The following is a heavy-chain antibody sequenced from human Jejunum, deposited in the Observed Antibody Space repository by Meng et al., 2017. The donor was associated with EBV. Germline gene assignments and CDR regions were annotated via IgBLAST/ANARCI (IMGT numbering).Heavy chain of an antibody. CDR1: GFTFSDHY. CDR3: ADLGTSPLGP. D-gene: IGHD3-16*01. CDR2: IRNKPRGYTA. J-gene: IGHJ5*02. Sequence: EVTLVESGGGLVQPGGSLRLSCAASGFTFSDHYMDWFRQAPGKGLEWLGLIRNKPRGYTAEYAASVKGRFTISRDDSRNSLYLQMNSLKTEDTAVYYCADLGTSPLGPRGQGTLVTVSS. V-gene: IGHV3-72*01.